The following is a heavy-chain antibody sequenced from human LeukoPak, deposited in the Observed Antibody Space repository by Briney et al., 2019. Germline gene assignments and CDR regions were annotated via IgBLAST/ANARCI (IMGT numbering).Heavy chain of an antibody. CDR1: EFTFTTYG. CDR3: ARDWKTNSFDY. V-gene: IGHV3-33*01. CDR2: IYYDGSNI. D-gene: IGHD1-1*01. Sequence: GGSLTVSCAASEFTFTTYGMHWVRQAPGKGLEWVAFIYYDGSNIYYADYVKGRFTISRDISKNTLYLQMDSLRAEDTAIYYCARDWKTNSFDYWGQGTLVPVSS. J-gene: IGHJ4*02.